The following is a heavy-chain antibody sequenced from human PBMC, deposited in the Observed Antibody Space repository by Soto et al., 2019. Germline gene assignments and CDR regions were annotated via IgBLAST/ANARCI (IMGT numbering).Heavy chain of an antibody. D-gene: IGHD6-13*01. CDR1: GFTFTNAW. J-gene: IGHJ4*02. CDR2: IRSKTDGGTT. Sequence: WGSLRLSCAASGFTFTNAWINFCRHSPLKWLEWVGRIRSKTDGGTTDYAAPVKGRFTISRDDSKNTLYLQMNSLRTEDTAVYYCTSWGEQLVVGEFDYWGQGTLVTVSS. V-gene: IGHV3-15*01. CDR3: TSWGEQLVVGEFDY.